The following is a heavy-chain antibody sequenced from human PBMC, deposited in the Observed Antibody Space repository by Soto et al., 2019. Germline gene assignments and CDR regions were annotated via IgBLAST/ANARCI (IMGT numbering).Heavy chain of an antibody. V-gene: IGHV1-8*01. J-gene: IGHJ6*03. Sequence: ASVKVSCKTSGDKFGSFDINWVRQASGQGLEWVGWVYASTGHTAYARKFEGRVTMTWDPSTGIGYMELNSLRADDTAVYYCARGIDILVKMGIYYHYMDVWGKGTTVTVSS. D-gene: IGHD2-15*01. CDR1: GDKFGSFD. CDR2: VYASTGHT. CDR3: ARGIDILVKMGIYYHYMDV.